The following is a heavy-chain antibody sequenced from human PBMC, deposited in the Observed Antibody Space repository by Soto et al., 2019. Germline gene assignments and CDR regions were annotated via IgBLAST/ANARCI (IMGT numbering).Heavy chain of an antibody. Sequence: QVQLVQSGAEVKKPGASVKVSCKASGYTFTSYGISWVRQAPGQGLEWMGCISAYNGNTNYAQKLQGRVTMTTDTSTSTAYMERRSRRSDDTAVYYCARDQRAMVRGVIINTNWFDPWGQGTLVTVSS. CDR1: GYTFTSYG. V-gene: IGHV1-18*01. J-gene: IGHJ5*02. CDR2: ISAYNGNT. CDR3: ARDQRAMVRGVIINTNWFDP. D-gene: IGHD3-10*01.